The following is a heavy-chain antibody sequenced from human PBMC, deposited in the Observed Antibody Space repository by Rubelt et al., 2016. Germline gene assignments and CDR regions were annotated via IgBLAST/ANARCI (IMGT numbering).Heavy chain of an antibody. J-gene: IGHJ4*02. V-gene: IGHV3-21*01. D-gene: IGHD5-18*01. CDR1: GFTFSSYG. CDR3: AKSEGGYSYGYGVGVDY. CDR2: ISSSSSYI. Sequence: VQLVESGGGVVQPGRSLRLSCAASGFTFSSYGMHWVRQAPGKGLEWVSSISSSSSYIYYADSVKGLFTISRDNAKTSLYLQMDRLRVEETAVYDWAKSEGGYSYGYGVGVDYWGQGTLVTVS.